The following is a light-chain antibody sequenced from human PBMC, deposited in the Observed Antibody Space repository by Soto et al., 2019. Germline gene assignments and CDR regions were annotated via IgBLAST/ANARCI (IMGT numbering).Light chain of an antibody. CDR2: ANS. V-gene: IGLV1-40*01. CDR3: QSFDSSLNVFYG. J-gene: IGLJ1*01. CDR1: SSNIGAGFD. Sequence: QSVLTQPPSVSGAPGQRVTVSCTGTSSNIGAGFDVHWYQHLPGAAPKLLIFANSNRPSGVPDRFSGSKSGITASLAITGLQAEDEASYYCQSFDSSLNVFYGFGTGTKVTVL.